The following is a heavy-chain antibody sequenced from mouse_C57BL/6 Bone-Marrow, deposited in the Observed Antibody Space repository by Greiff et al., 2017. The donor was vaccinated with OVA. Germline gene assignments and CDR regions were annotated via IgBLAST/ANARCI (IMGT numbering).Heavy chain of an antibody. D-gene: IGHD2-4*01. J-gene: IGHJ1*03. CDR3: ARDDYVLYWYFDV. Sequence: QVQLQQPGAELVRPGSSVKLSCKASGYTFTSYWMHWVKQRPIQGLEWIGNIDPSDSETHYNQKFKDKATLTVDKSSSTAYMQLSSLTSEDSAVYYCARDDYVLYWYFDVWGTGTTVTVSS. CDR2: IDPSDSET. CDR1: GYTFTSYW. V-gene: IGHV1-52*01.